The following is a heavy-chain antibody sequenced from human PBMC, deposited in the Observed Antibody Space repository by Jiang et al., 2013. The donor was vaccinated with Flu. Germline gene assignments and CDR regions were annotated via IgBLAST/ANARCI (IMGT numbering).Heavy chain of an antibody. CDR3: ARHPIGRGYLRWFDP. Sequence: QLVESGAEVKKPGESLRISCKGSGYTFTSYWITWVRQMPGKDLEWMGNIDPSDSYTKNSPSFRGQVTMSADMTTSTAYLQWSSLKASDTAMYYCARHPIGRGYLRWFDPWGQGTLVTVSS. CDR1: GYTFTSYW. D-gene: IGHD3-22*01. J-gene: IGHJ5*02. CDR2: IDPSDSYT. V-gene: IGHV5-10-1*03.